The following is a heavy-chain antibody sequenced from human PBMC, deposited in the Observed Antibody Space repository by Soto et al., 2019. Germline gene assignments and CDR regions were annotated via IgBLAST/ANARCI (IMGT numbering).Heavy chain of an antibody. D-gene: IGHD2-15*01. Sequence: EVQLVESGGGLVQPGGSLRLSCAASGFTVSSKYMTWVRQAPGKGLEWGSLIQSGGTTYYADSVKSRFTISRDTSENTQQPQMDSLRVEDTAVYYRARDDVLCEGGRCSGIPLDVLRKGTTVTVSS. CDR3: ARDDVLCEGGRCSGIPLDV. CDR2: IQSGGTT. J-gene: IGHJ6*04. V-gene: IGHV3-66*01. CDR1: GFTVSSKY.